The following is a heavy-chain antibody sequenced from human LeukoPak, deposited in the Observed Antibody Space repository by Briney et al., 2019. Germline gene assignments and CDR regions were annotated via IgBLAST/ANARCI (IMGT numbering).Heavy chain of an antibody. CDR2: ISYDGSNK. V-gene: IGHV3-30-3*01. CDR1: GFTFRNYA. J-gene: IGHJ2*01. CDR3: AREAGTGERWYFDL. D-gene: IGHD7-27*01. Sequence: GGSLRLSCAASGFTFRNYAMHWVRQAPGKGLEWVAVISYDGSNKYYADSVKGRFTISRDNSKNTLYLQMNSLRAEDTAVYYCAREAGTGERWYFDLWGRGTLVTVSS.